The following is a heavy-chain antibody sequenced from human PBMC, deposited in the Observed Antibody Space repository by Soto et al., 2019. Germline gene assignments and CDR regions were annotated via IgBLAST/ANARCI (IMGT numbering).Heavy chain of an antibody. V-gene: IGHV3-48*01. D-gene: IGHD2-15*01. J-gene: IGHJ4*02. Sequence: LRLSCAASGFTFSSYSMNWVRQAPGKGLEWVSYISSSSSTIYYADSVKGRFTISRDNAKNSLYLQMNSLRAEDTAVYYCARAEDSYYFDYWGQGTLVTASS. CDR1: GFTFSSYS. CDR3: ARAEDSYYFDY. CDR2: ISSSSSTI.